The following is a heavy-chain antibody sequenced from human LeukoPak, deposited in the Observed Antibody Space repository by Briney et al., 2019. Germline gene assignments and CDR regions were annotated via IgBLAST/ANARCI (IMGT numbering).Heavy chain of an antibody. CDR2: IIPIFGTA. D-gene: IGHD3-10*01. CDR1: GGTFSSYA. V-gene: IGHV1-69*06. Sequence: AASVRVSCKASGGTFSSYAISWVRQAPGQGLEWMGGIIPIFGTANYAQTFQGRVTITADKSTSTAYMELSGLRSEDMAVYYCARGARFRSYGSGTYYTSLPFDPWGQGTLVSVDS. CDR3: ARGARFRSYGSGTYYTSLPFDP. J-gene: IGHJ5*02.